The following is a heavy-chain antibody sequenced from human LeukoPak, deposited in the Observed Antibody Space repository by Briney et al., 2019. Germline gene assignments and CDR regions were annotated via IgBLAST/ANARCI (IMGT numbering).Heavy chain of an antibody. CDR3: AKDEGYSGFGSYYFDY. CDR2: ISSGVIP. CDR1: GFTFSSYA. V-gene: IGHV3-23*01. D-gene: IGHD1-26*01. Sequence: GGSLRLSCAASGFTFSSYAMSWVRQAPGKGLEWVSSISSGVIPYYADSVKGRFTISRDNSKNTLYLQMNSLRAEDTAVFYCAKDEGYSGFGSYYFDYWGRGTLVTVSS. J-gene: IGHJ4*02.